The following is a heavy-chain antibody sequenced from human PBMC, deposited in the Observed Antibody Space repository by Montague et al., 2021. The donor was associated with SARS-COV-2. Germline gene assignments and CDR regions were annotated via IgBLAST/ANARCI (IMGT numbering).Heavy chain of an antibody. CDR2: IYHSGST. Sequence: SETLSLTCAVSGGSISSSNWWSWVRQPPGKVLEWIGEIYHSGSTNYNPSLKSRVTISVDKSKNQFSLKLSSVTAADTAMYYCASHPVWQQLCTWGQGTLVSVSS. CDR1: GGSISSSNW. V-gene: IGHV4-4*02. D-gene: IGHD6-13*01. J-gene: IGHJ4*02. CDR3: ASHPVWQQLCT.